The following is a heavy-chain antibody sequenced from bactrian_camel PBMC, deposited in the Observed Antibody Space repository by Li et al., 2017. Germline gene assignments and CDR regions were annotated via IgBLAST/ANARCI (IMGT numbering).Heavy chain of an antibody. Sequence: DVQLVESGGGSVQAGGSLRISCGVSGLTADTSRMAWFRQAPAKEREGVATMLVFGLGKYYADSVKDRFTISYDNADNTLYLQMNDLKPDDTAIYYCATVANKDPKTAITVLNVMRERIANHGYWGQGTQVTVS. CDR1: GLTADTSR. CDR2: MLVFGLGK. CDR3: ATVANKDPKTAITVLNVMRERIANHGY. D-gene: IGHD3*01. J-gene: IGHJ4*01. V-gene: IGHV3S31*01.